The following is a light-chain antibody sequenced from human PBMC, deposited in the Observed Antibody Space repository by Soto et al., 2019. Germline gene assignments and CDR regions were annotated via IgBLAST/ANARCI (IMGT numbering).Light chain of an antibody. CDR1: QSVSSN. J-gene: IGKJ1*01. CDR2: GAF. CDR3: QQYTDWPLT. Sequence: EIVMTQSPVTLSVSPGERVTLSCRASQSVSSNLAWYQQKPGQAPSLLIYGAFTRATGIPARFSGTGSGTKLALTISSLQSEDFALYYCQQYTDWPLTFGQGAKVDIK. V-gene: IGKV3-15*01.